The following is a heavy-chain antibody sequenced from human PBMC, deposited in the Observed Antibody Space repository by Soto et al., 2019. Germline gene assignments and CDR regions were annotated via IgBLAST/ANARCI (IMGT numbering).Heavy chain of an antibody. CDR3: AHRLDCSGGSCYSASWFDP. Sequence: SGPTLVNPTQTLKLTFTFSGFSLSTSGVGVGWIRQPPGKALEWLALIYWNDDKRYSPSLKSRLTITKDTSKNQVVLTMTNMDPVDTATYYCAHRLDCSGGSCYSASWFDPWGQGTLVTVPS. D-gene: IGHD2-15*01. CDR2: IYWNDDK. V-gene: IGHV2-5*01. J-gene: IGHJ5*02. CDR1: GFSLSTSGVG.